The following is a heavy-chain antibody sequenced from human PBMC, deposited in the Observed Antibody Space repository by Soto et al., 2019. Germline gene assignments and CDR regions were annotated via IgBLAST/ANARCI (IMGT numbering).Heavy chain of an antibody. V-gene: IGHV3-30-3*01. Sequence: VWSLRLSCPASLFSFSSYARYWFLHPPLKGLELVAVISHDGINKHYADSVKGRVTVSRDNSNHSLDLQLNSLRGEDTAMYYCARDMYSSDYFVKWFEPWGQGTLVTVSS. CDR2: ISHDGINK. CDR3: ARDMYSSDYFVKWFEP. D-gene: IGHD6-19*01. CDR1: LFSFSSYA. J-gene: IGHJ5*02.